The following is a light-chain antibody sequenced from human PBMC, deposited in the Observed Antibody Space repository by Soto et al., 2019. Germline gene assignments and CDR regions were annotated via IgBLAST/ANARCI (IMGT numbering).Light chain of an antibody. Sequence: EIGLTHSPGGLSLSPGEIATLSCSASQSVSSSYLAWYQQKPGQAPRLLIYGTSSRATGIPDRFSGSGSGTDFTLTISRLEPEDFAVYYCQQYGSSSLTFGGGTKVDI. J-gene: IGKJ4*01. CDR1: QSVSSSY. CDR3: QQYGSSSLT. CDR2: GTS. V-gene: IGKV3-20*01.